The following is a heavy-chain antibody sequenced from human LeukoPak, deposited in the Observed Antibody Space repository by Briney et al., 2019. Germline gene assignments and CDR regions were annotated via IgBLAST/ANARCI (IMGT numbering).Heavy chain of an antibody. CDR2: ITASGTAM. V-gene: IGHV3-48*02. CDR3: ASSGSYRFDY. CDR1: GFTFSSYS. D-gene: IGHD1-26*01. Sequence: GGSLRLSCAASGFTFSSYSMNWVRQAPGEGLEWVSHITASGTAMFYADSVKGRFTISRDNAKNSLYLQMNSLRDEDTAVYYCASSGSYRFDYWGQGTLVTVSS. J-gene: IGHJ4*02.